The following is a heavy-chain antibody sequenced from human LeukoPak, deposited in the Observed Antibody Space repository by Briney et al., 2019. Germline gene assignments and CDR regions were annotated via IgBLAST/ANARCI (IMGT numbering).Heavy chain of an antibody. D-gene: IGHD6-6*01. J-gene: IGHJ4*02. CDR3: ARGYSSSSLAFDY. V-gene: IGHV4-34*01. CDR1: GGSFSGYY. CDR2: INHSGST. Sequence: SETLSLTCAVYGGSFSGYYWSWIRQPPGKGLEWIGEINHSGSTNYNPSLKSRVTIPVDTSKNQFSLKLSSVTAADTAVYYCARGYSSSSLAFDYWGQGTLVTVSP.